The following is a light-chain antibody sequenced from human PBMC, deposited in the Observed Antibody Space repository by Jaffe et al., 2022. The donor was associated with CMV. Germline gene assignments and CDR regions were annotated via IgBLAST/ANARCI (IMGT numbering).Light chain of an antibody. V-gene: IGLV1-40*01. Sequence: QSVLTQPPSVSGAPGQRVTISCTGSSSNIGAGYDVHWYQQLPGTAPKVLIYRNSNRPSGVPDRFSASRSGTSASLAITGLQAEDEADYYCQSYDSALSAWVFGGGTKLTVL. CDR1: SSNIGAGYD. CDR3: QSYDSALSAWV. J-gene: IGLJ3*02. CDR2: RNS.